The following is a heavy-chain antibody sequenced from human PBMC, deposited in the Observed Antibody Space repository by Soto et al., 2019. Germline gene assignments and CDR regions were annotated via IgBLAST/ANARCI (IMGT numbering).Heavy chain of an antibody. CDR2: ISSSSSYI. V-gene: IGHV3-21*01. CDR1: GFTFSSYS. Sequence: PGGSLILSCAASGFTFSSYSLNGVRQAPGKGLEWVSSISSSSSYISYEDSVRGRFTISRDNAKKSLYLQMNSLRADDTAVYYCARDQGNSYDYWGQGTLVTVSS. CDR3: ARDQGNSYDY. J-gene: IGHJ4*02. D-gene: IGHD6-6*01.